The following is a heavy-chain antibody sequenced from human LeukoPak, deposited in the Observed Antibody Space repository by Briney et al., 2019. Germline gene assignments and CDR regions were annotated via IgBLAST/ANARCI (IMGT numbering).Heavy chain of an antibody. Sequence: ASVKVSCTASGYTFTGYYMHWVRQAPGQGLEWMGWINPNSGGTNYAQKFQGRVTMTRDTSISTAYMELSRLRSDDTAVYYCARDRSDLGISGAFDIWGQGTMVTVSS. CDR1: GYTFTGYY. V-gene: IGHV1-2*02. CDR3: ARDRSDLGISGAFDI. CDR2: INPNSGGT. J-gene: IGHJ3*02. D-gene: IGHD7-27*01.